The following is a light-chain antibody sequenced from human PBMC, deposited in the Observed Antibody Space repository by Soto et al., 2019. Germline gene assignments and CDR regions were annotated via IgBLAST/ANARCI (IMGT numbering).Light chain of an antibody. CDR1: QTVSSN. CDR3: QQYTSWPLT. CDR2: GAS. V-gene: IGKV3-15*01. Sequence: EIVMTQSPATLSVSPGERATLSCRASQTVSSNLAWYQQKPGQAPRLLIYGASTRATGIPARFSGSGSGTEFTVTISSLQSEDLAVYYCQQYTSWPLTFGGGTKVEMK. J-gene: IGKJ4*01.